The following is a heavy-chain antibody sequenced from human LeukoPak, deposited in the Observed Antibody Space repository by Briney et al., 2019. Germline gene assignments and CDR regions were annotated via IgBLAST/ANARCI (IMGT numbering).Heavy chain of an antibody. CDR2: ISYAGSNK. V-gene: IGHV3-30-3*01. D-gene: IGHD1-20*01. J-gene: IGHJ4*02. CDR3: ASQRYNWNHKYFDY. CDR1: GFTFSSYA. Sequence: AGGSLRLSRAASGFTFSSYAMHWVRQAPGKGLEWVAVISYAGSNKYYADSVKGRFTISRDNSKNTLYLQMNSLRAEDTAVYYCASQRYNWNHKYFDYWGQGTLVTVSS.